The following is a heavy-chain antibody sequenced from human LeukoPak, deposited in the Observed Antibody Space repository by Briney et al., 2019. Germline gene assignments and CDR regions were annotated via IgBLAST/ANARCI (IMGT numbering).Heavy chain of an antibody. CDR2: IRGTGDTT. V-gene: IGHV3-23*01. D-gene: IGHD4-17*01. CDR3: AKDRRVTNSPWVRYYYNMDV. CDR1: GFTFISYG. J-gene: IGHJ6*03. Sequence: GGSLRLSCAASGFTFISYGMSWVRQAPGKGLEWVSTIRGTGDTTYYADSVKGRFTISRDNSKTTLYLEMNSPGTEDTAVYYCAKDRRVTNSPWVRYYYNMDVWGKGTTVTVSS.